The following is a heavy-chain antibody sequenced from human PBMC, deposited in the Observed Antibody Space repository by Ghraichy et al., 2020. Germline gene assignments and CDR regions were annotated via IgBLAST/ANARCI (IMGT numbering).Heavy chain of an antibody. CDR3: ARTDGFYYVLDV. Sequence: GGSLRLSCAASGFTFSDSAMSWVRQAPGKGLEWVSVISGSGGSPFYADSVKGRFTISRVNSKNTLYLQMNSLTAKDTAVYYCARTDGFYYVLDVWGQGTTVTVSS. CDR1: GFTFSDSA. V-gene: IGHV3-23*01. CDR2: ISGSGGSP. J-gene: IGHJ6*02. D-gene: IGHD1-14*01.